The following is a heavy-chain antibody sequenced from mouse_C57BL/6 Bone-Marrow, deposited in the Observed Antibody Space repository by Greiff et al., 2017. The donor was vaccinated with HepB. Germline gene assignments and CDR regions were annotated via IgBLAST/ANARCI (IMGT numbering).Heavy chain of an antibody. CDR2: ISSGSSTI. CDR3: AIPHYYGSSPFDY. V-gene: IGHV5-17*01. Sequence: EVKLVESGGGLVKPGGSLKLSCAASGFTFSDYGMHWVRQAPEKGLEWVAYISSGSSTIYYADTVKGRFTISRDNAKNTLFLQMTSLRSEDTAMYDCAIPHYYGSSPFDYWGQGTTLTVSS. J-gene: IGHJ2*01. D-gene: IGHD1-1*01. CDR1: GFTFSDYG.